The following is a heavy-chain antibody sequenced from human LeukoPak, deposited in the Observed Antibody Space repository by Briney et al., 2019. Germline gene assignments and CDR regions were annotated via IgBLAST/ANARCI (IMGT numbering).Heavy chain of an antibody. J-gene: IGHJ6*04. Sequence: SETLSLTCTVSGGSVSSGSYYWRWIRRPPGKGLEWIGYIYYSGSTNYNPSLKSRVTISVDTSKNQFSLKVSSVTAADTAVYYCARDSFSAAAGRYGMDVWGKGTTVTVSS. CDR1: GGSVSSGSYY. V-gene: IGHV4-61*01. CDR3: ARDSFSAAAGRYGMDV. CDR2: IYYSGST. D-gene: IGHD6-13*01.